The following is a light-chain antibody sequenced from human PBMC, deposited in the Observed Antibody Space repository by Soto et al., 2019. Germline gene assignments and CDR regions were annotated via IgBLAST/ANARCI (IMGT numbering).Light chain of an antibody. J-gene: IGKJ5*01. CDR1: QSVSSSY. Sequence: EIVLTQSPGTLSLSPGERATLSCRASQSVSSSYLAWYQQKPGQAPRLLIYGASSRATGIPDRLSGSGSGTDFTLTISRLETEDFAVYYCQQYGSSPLTFGQGTRLEIK. V-gene: IGKV3-20*01. CDR3: QQYGSSPLT. CDR2: GAS.